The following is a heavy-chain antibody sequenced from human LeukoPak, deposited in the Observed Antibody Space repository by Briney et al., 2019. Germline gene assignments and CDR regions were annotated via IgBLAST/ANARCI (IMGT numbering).Heavy chain of an antibody. V-gene: IGHV4-39*01. CDR2: IYHSGST. J-gene: IGHJ4*02. Sequence: PSETLPLTCTVSGASVSSTTYNCGWLRQPPGKGLEWIGSIYHSGSTYYNPSLKTRVTISVDTTKNQFSLKLRSVTAADTAVYYCASQPYYDNSGYYFYWGQGTLVTVSS. CDR1: GASVSSTTYN. D-gene: IGHD3-22*01. CDR3: ASQPYYDNSGYYFY.